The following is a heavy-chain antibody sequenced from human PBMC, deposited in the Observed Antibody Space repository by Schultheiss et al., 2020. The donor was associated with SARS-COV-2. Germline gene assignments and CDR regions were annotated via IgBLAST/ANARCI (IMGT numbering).Heavy chain of an antibody. D-gene: IGHD6-13*01. J-gene: IGHJ4*02. CDR2: IWYDGNNK. CDR3: AREAESWAFDY. V-gene: IGHV3-33*01. CDR1: GFTFSSFG. Sequence: GGSLRLSCAASGFTFSSFGMRWVRQAPGKGLEWVAVIWYDGNNKYYADSVKGRFTISRDNSKNTLYLQMNSLRAEDTAVYYCAREAESWAFDYWGQGTLVTVSS.